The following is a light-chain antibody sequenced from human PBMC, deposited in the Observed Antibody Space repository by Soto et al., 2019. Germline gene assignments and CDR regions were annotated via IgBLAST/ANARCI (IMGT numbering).Light chain of an antibody. CDR1: RSDVGAYNY. Sequence: QSALTQPPSASGSVGQSVTISCTGTRSDVGAYNYVSWYQQHPGKAPKLMIYEVSKRPSGVPDRFSGSKSGYTASLTVSGLQADAEADDYCSSHAGKNHYVFGTGTKLTVL. CDR2: EVS. CDR3: SSHAGKNHYV. J-gene: IGLJ1*01. V-gene: IGLV2-8*01.